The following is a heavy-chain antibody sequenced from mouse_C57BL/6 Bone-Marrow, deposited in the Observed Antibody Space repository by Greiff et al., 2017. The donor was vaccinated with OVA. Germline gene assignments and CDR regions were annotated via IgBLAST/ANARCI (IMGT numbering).Heavy chain of an antibody. CDR1: GFTFSDYY. J-gene: IGHJ4*01. V-gene: IGHV5-12*01. D-gene: IGHD2-4*01. CDR2: ISNGGGST. CDR3: ARRFDYRYAMDY. Sequence: EVKVVESGGGLVQPGGSLKLSCAASGFTFSDYYMYWVRQTPEKRLEWVAYISNGGGSTYYPDTVKGRFTISRDNAKNTLYLQMSRLKSEDTAMYYCARRFDYRYAMDYWGQGTSVTVSS.